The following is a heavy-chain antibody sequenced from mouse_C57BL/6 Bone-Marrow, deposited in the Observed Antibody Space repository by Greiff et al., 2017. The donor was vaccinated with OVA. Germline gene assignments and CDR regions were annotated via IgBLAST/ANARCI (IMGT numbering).Heavy chain of an antibody. D-gene: IGHD1-1*01. V-gene: IGHV7-3*01. Sequence: EVKLEESGGSLVQPGGSLSLSCAASGFTFTDYYMSWVRQPPGKALEWLGFIRNKANGYTTEYSASVKGRFTISRDNSQSILYLQMNALRAEDSATYYCARPNYYGSSYWYFDVWGTGTTVTVSS. CDR2: IRNKANGYTT. CDR1: GFTFTDYY. J-gene: IGHJ1*03. CDR3: ARPNYYGSSYWYFDV.